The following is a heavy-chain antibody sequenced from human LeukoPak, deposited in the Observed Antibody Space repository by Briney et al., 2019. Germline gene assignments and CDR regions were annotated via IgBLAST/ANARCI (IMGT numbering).Heavy chain of an antibody. J-gene: IGHJ4*02. CDR3: AKDSARRDGYIG. V-gene: IGHV3-30*02. D-gene: IGHD5-24*01. Sequence: TGGSLSLSCAASGFTFSSYGMHWVRQAPGKGLDWVAFIRYDGSNKYYADSVKGRFTISRDNSKNTLYLQMNSLRAEDTAVYYCAKDSARRDGYIGGGQGTLVTVSS. CDR1: GFTFSSYG. CDR2: IRYDGSNK.